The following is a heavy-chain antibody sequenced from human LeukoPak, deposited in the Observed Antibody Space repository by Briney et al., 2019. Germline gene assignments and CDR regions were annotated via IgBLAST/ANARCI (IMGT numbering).Heavy chain of an antibody. CDR2: MNPNSGNT. Sequence: ATVKVSCKASGYTFTSYDINWVRQATGQGLEWMGWMNPNSGNTGYAQKFQGRVTMTRNTSISTAYMGLSSLRSEDTAVYYCARDSYGYGDDDYWGQGTLVTVSS. CDR3: ARDSYGYGDDDY. V-gene: IGHV1-8*01. D-gene: IGHD5-18*01. J-gene: IGHJ4*02. CDR1: GYTFTSYD.